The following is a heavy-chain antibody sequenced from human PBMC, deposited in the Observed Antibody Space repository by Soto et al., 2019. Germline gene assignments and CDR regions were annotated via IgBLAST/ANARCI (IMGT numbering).Heavy chain of an antibody. D-gene: IGHD3-22*01. CDR3: VRAIGHYGMDV. Sequence: GGSLRLSCVASGFIFSNCWMHWVRQAPGMGLVWVSHINSDGSYTTYADSVKGRFTISRDNAKNTLYLQMNSLRAEDTAVYYCVRAIGHYGMDVWGRGTTVTVSS. V-gene: IGHV3-74*01. CDR1: GFIFSNCW. CDR2: INSDGSYT. J-gene: IGHJ6*02.